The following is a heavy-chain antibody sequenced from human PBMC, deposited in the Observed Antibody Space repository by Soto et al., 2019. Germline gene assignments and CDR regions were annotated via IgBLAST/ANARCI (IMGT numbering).Heavy chain of an antibody. D-gene: IGHD1-26*01. V-gene: IGHV3-66*04. Sequence: EVQLVESGGGLVQPGGSLRLSCAASGFTVTSSYMGWVRQAPGKGLEWVSSIYSDGNTYYADSVRARLSIFTDNSKDTLYLQMNSLRVDDTAMYYCARHVGYYWYFDLWGRGTLVTVSS. CDR3: ARHVGYYWYFDL. CDR2: IYSDGNT. CDR1: GFTVTSSY. J-gene: IGHJ2*01.